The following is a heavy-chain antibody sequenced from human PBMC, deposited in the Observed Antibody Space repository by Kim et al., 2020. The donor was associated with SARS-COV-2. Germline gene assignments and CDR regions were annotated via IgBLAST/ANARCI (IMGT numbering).Heavy chain of an antibody. CDR1: GYTLIELS. V-gene: IGHV1-24*01. Sequence: ASVKVSCKVSGYTLIELSMHWVRQAPGKGLEWMGGFDPEDCETIYAQNFQGRVTMTEDTSTDTAYMELSSLRSEHTAVYYCATSYSINLTDPLDCWGQGTLVTVSS. D-gene: IGHD1-1*01. CDR3: ATSYSINLTDPLDC. J-gene: IGHJ4*02. CDR2: FDPEDCET.